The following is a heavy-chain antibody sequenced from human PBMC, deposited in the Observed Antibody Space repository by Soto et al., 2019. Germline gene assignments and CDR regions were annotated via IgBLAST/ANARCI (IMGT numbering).Heavy chain of an antibody. D-gene: IGHD4-17*01. CDR3: ARGGWNYGDYPFDY. Sequence: LSLTCTVSGGSISSYYWSWIRQPPGKGLEWIGYIYYSGSTNYNPSLKSRVTISVDTSKNQFSLKLSSVTAADTAVYYCARGGWNYGDYPFDYWGQGTLVTVSS. V-gene: IGHV4-59*01. CDR2: IYYSGST. J-gene: IGHJ4*02. CDR1: GGSISSYY.